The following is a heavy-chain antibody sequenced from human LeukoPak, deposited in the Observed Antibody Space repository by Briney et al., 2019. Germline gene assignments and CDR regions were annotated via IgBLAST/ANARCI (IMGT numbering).Heavy chain of an antibody. CDR3: ARGKYYDFWSGYFYYYYGMDV. J-gene: IGHJ6*02. Sequence: ASVTVSCKASGYTFTSYDINWVRQAPGQGLEWMGWMNPNSGNTGYAQKFQGRVTMTRNTSISTAYMELSSLRSEDTAVYYCARGKYYDFWSGYFYYYYGMDVWGQGTTVTVSS. D-gene: IGHD3-3*01. V-gene: IGHV1-8*01. CDR2: MNPNSGNT. CDR1: GYTFTSYD.